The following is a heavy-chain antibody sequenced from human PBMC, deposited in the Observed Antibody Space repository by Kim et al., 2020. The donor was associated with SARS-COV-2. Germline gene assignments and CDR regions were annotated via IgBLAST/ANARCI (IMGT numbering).Heavy chain of an antibody. CDR2: INPDGTST. CDR3: VKDSSSSS. V-gene: IGHV3-74*01. Sequence: GGSLRLSCAASGFTFSSHWMHWVRQVPGKGLMGVARINPDGTSTTYADSVKGRFTISRDSAKNTFSLQMNSRRVEDTAVYYCVKDSSSSSWGQGTLGTVSS. J-gene: IGHJ4*02. CDR1: GFTFSSHW. D-gene: IGHD6-13*01.